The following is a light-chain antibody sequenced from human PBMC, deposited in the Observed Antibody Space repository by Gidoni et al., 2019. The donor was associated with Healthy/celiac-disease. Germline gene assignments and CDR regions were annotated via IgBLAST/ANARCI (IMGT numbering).Light chain of an antibody. CDR3: QQSYSTPWYT. CDR1: QIISSY. J-gene: IGKJ2*01. Sequence: DIHMTQSPSSLSSSVGDRVTITCRASQIISSYLNWYQQKPGNAPKLLIYAASSLQSGVPSRFSGSGSGTEFTLTTSSLQPEDVATYYCQQSYSTPWYTFGQGTKLEIK. V-gene: IGKV1-39*01. CDR2: AAS.